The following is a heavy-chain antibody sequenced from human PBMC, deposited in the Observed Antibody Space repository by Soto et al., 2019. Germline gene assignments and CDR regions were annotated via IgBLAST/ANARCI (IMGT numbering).Heavy chain of an antibody. V-gene: IGHV4-31*03. Sequence: QVQLQESGPGLVKPLQTLSLTCTVSGGSISSGAYYWSWIRQHPGKGLEWIGSIYYSGRTYYSPSLKSRITISVDTSKNQVSLKLSSVTAADTAVYFCARDSSGYFSYFDHWGQGTLVTVSS. CDR2: IYYSGRT. CDR1: GGSISSGAYY. J-gene: IGHJ4*02. D-gene: IGHD3-22*01. CDR3: ARDSSGYFSYFDH.